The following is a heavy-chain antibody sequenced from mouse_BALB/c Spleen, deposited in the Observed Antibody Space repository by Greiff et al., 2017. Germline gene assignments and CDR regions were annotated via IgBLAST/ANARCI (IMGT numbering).Heavy chain of an antibody. V-gene: IGHV5-6-5*01. CDR2: ISSGGST. D-gene: IGHD1-1*01. CDR3: ARPTVVATEVDAMDY. CDR1: GFTFSSYA. J-gene: IGHJ4*01. Sequence: EVKVVESGGGLVKPGGSLKLSCAASGFTFSSYAMSWVRQTPEKRLEWVASISSGGSTYYPDSVKGRFTISRDNARNILYLQMSSLRSEDTAMYYCARPTVVATEVDAMDYWGQGTSVTVSS.